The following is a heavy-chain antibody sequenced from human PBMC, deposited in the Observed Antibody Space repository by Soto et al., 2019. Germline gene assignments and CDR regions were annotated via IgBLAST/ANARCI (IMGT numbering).Heavy chain of an antibody. Sequence: SETLSLTCAVYGGSFSGYYWSWIRQPPGKGLEWIGEINHSGSTNYNPSLKSRVTISVDTSKNQFSLKLSSVTAADTAVYYCARGKRGFDSSHDAFDIWGQGTMVTVSS. D-gene: IGHD3-22*01. CDR3: ARGKRGFDSSHDAFDI. J-gene: IGHJ3*02. CDR2: INHSGST. V-gene: IGHV4-34*01. CDR1: GGSFSGYY.